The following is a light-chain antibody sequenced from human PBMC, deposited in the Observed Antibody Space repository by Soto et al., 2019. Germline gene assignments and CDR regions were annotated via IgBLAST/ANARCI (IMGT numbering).Light chain of an antibody. CDR2: GAS. V-gene: IGKV3-20*01. J-gene: IGKJ4*01. Sequence: IVLTQSPGTLSLTPGERATVSCRASQSVSSSYLAWYQLKPGQAPRLLISGASNRAAGIPDRFSGSGSGTDFTLTISRLEPEDFAVYYCQQYDNSFTFGGGTRWIS. CDR3: QQYDNSFT. CDR1: QSVSSSY.